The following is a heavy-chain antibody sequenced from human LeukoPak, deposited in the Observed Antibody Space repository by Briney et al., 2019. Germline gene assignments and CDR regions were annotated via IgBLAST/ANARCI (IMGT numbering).Heavy chain of an antibody. D-gene: IGHD6-19*01. Sequence: GGSLRLSCTASGFTFSNYALSWVRQAPGKGLEWVVSGSGANTYYADSVKGGFTISRDNSKNTVFLQMNSLRAEDTAVYYCAKDRDPLSSSGWPWAYFDYWGQGIMVIVSS. V-gene: IGHV3-23*01. CDR2: SGSGANT. CDR3: AKDRDPLSSSGWPWAYFDY. CDR1: GFTFSNYA. J-gene: IGHJ4*02.